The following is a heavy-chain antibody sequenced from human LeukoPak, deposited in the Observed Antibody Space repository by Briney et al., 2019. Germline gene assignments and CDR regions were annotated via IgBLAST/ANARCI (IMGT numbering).Heavy chain of an antibody. J-gene: IGHJ4*02. V-gene: IGHV1-8*01. Sequence: GASVKVSCKASGYTFTSYDINWVRQATGQGLEWMGWMNPNSGNTGYAQKFQGRVTMTRDTSISTAYVELSRLRSDDTAVYYCARDFRSGYDYVWGSYLYWGQGTLVTVSS. CDR1: GYTFTSYD. CDR2: MNPNSGNT. CDR3: ARDFRSGYDYVWGSYLY. D-gene: IGHD3-16*01.